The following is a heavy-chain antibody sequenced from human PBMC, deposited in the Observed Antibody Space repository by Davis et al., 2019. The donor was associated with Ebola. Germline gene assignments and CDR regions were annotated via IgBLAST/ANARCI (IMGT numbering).Heavy chain of an antibody. CDR3: ARSTVVATNPYYYHGMDV. CDR1: GFTFSSYW. CDR2: INNDGTDT. Sequence: HTGGSLRLSCAASGFTFSSYWMHWVRQAPGKGLVWVSRINNDGTDTSYADSVKGRFTISRDNAKTSLQLQMNSLRAEDTAMYYCARSTVVATNPYYYHGMDVWGQGTTVTVSS. J-gene: IGHJ6*02. V-gene: IGHV3-74*01. D-gene: IGHD2-15*01.